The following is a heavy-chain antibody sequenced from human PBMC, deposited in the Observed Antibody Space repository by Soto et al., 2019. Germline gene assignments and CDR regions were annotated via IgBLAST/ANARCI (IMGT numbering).Heavy chain of an antibody. J-gene: IGHJ6*02. D-gene: IGHD1-26*01. CDR2: IRYDGSNQ. V-gene: IGHV3-33*01. CDR3: ARDFTEGATYSGPSYYAMDV. CDR1: GFTSSTYG. Sequence: GGSLRLSCAASGFTSSTYGMHWVRQAPGKGLEWVAGIRYDGSNQYYADSVKGQFTISRDNSKNTLYMQMDSLRADDTAVYYCARDFTEGATYSGPSYYAMDVWGQGTTVPVSS.